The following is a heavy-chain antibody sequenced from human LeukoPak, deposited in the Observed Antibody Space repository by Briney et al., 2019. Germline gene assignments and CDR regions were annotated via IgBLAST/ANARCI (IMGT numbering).Heavy chain of an antibody. CDR2: ISGSDGTT. CDR1: GFTFSSYA. V-gene: IGHV3-23*01. D-gene: IGHD5-24*01. Sequence: PGGSLRPSCAASGFTFSSYAMSWVRQAPGKGLEWISGISGSDGTTYYVDFAKGRFTISRDNSKNTLHLQMNSLTAEDTAVYYCAKGGRRSIRGEGDGHKMGPDYWGQGTQVTVSS. J-gene: IGHJ4*02. CDR3: AKGGRRSIRGEGDGHKMGPDY.